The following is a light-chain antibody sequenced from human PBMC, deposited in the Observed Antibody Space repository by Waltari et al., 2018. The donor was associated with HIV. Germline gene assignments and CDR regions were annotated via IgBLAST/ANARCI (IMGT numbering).Light chain of an antibody. CDR3: AAWDHDLGAVL. V-gene: IGLV1-47*01. CDR1: TSNIGRSY. J-gene: IGLJ2*01. Sequence: QSVLTQAPSTSETPGQRVTISCSGSTSNIGRSYVYWYHQLPGTAPKLLIYRNYQRPSGVPDRFSGSKSGTSVSLAISGLRPEDEGDYFCAAWDHDLGAVLFGGGTKLTVL. CDR2: RNY.